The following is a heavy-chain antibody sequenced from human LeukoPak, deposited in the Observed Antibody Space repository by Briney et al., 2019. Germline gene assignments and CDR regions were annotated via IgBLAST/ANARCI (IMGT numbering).Heavy chain of an antibody. CDR2: ISGSGGST. CDR1: GFTFSRYA. V-gene: IGHV3-23*01. J-gene: IGHJ3*02. CDR3: AKRSPSSKALDI. Sequence: GGCLRLSCVPTGFTFSRYAMSWLRQPPGKGLEWVSAISGSGGSTYYANSVKGRSTISRDNSKNTLYLQMNSLRAEDTAVYYCAKRSPSSKALDIWGQGTRVTVSS.